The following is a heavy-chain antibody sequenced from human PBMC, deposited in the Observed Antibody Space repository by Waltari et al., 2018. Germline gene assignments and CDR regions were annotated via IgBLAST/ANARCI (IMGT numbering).Heavy chain of an antibody. CDR1: GFSVRTYW. Sequence: EVELVESGGDLVQPGGSLSLSCAASGFSVRTYWMSWVRQAPGKGLEWVANIKQDGSEKYYVDSVKGRFAISRDNPKNSLYLQMNSLSAEDTAVYYCAGGSGWLIDYWGQGTLVTVSS. CDR2: IKQDGSEK. V-gene: IGHV3-7*01. J-gene: IGHJ4*02. CDR3: AGGSGWLIDY. D-gene: IGHD6-19*01.